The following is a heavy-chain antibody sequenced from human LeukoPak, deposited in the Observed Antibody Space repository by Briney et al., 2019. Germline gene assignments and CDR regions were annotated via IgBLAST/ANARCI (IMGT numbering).Heavy chain of an antibody. Sequence: GGSLRLSCATSGFTFTNAWMSWVRQAPGKGLEWIGRIKSKVDGGTTDYAAPVKGRFTISRDDSNNILYLQMNSLKTEDTAVYYCIADVADFYPCAMDVCGQGTTVTVSS. J-gene: IGHJ6*02. CDR1: GFTFTNAW. CDR3: IADVADFYPCAMDV. CDR2: IKSKVDGGTT. V-gene: IGHV3-15*05.